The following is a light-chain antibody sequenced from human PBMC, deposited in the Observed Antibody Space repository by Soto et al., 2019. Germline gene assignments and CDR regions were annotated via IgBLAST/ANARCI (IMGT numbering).Light chain of an antibody. J-gene: IGKJ1*01. CDR3: QRYYSYPQT. Sequence: AIRMTQSPSSLSASTGDRVTITCRASQGISSYLAWYQQKPGKAPKFLIYSASTLQIGVPSRFSGSGSETDFTLTISRLQSEDFATYYCQRYYSYPQTFGQGTKVEIK. V-gene: IGKV1-8*01. CDR1: QGISSY. CDR2: SAS.